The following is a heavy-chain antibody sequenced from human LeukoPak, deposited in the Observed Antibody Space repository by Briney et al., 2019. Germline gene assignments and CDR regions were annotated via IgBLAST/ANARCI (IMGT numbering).Heavy chain of an antibody. CDR1: GGSISSYY. D-gene: IGHD5-24*01. J-gene: IGHJ3*02. CDR3: ARDERWSRAFDT. CDR2: IYYSGST. Sequence: SETLSLTCTVSGGSISSYYWSWIRQPPGKGLEWIGYIYYSGSTNYNPSLKSRVTISVDTSKNQFSLKLSSVTAADTAVYYCARDERWSRAFDTWGQGTMVTVSS. V-gene: IGHV4-59*01.